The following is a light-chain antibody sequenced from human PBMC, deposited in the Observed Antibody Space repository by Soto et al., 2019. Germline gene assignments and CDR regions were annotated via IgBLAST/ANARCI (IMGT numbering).Light chain of an antibody. V-gene: IGKV3-20*01. CDR2: GAS. J-gene: IGKJ1*01. Sequence: IVLTHSPGTLSLSPGSRATLSCRASQIVNNNYLAWYQQKPGQAPRLVIYGASNRATGVPDRFSASGSGTDFTLTISSLEPEDFAVYYCQQYAKAPLTFGQGTKVEI. CDR3: QQYAKAPLT. CDR1: QIVNNNY.